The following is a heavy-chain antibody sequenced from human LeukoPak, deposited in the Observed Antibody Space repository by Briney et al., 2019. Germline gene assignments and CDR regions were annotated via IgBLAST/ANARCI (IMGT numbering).Heavy chain of an antibody. Sequence: PGGSLRLSCAASEFDFSSHAMTWVRQAPGKGLEWVSAISISGSKTYYADSVKGRFTISRDNSKNTLFLQMNGLRVEDTAIYYCASSNRAAAGTFDYWGQGTLVTVSS. CDR2: ISISGSKT. V-gene: IGHV3-23*01. CDR1: EFDFSSHA. CDR3: ASSNRAAAGTFDY. J-gene: IGHJ4*02. D-gene: IGHD6-13*01.